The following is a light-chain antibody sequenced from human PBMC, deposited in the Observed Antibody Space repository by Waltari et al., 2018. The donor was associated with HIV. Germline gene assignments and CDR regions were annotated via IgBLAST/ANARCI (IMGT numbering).Light chain of an antibody. CDR3: AAWDDSLSGAV. CDR2: RNN. Sequence: QSVLTPPPSASGTPGPGVTISCSGSSSNLGSNYVYWYQQLPGTAPKLLIYRNNQRPSGVPDRFSGSKSGTSASLAISGLRSEDEADYYCAAWDDSLSGAVFGGGTQLTVL. J-gene: IGLJ7*01. V-gene: IGLV1-47*01. CDR1: SSNLGSNY.